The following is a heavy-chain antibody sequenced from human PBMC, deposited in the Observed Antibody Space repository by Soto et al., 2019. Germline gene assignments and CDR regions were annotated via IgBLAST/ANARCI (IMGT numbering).Heavy chain of an antibody. V-gene: IGHV3-53*02. J-gene: IGHJ6*02. CDR1: GSTARSDP. CDR3: ARHYSAMGV. CDR2: IYSDNNT. Sequence: EVQLVETGGDLIQPGGPWRLPCEPLGSTARSDPMTWVRQAPGKGLEWISIIYSDNNTDYADSVKGRFSISRDTSKNILYLQMNSLRAEDTAEYYCARHYSAMGVWGQGTTVTVSS.